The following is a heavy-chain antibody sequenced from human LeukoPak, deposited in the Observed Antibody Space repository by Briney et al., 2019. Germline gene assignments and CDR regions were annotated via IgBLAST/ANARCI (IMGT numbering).Heavy chain of an antibody. CDR1: GYTFTSYD. CDR2: MNPNSADT. V-gene: IGHV1-8*01. CDR3: AREIPNYDFWSGPFDY. Sequence: ASVKVSCKASGYTFTSYDINWVRQATGQGLEWMGWMNPNSADTGYAQKFQGRVTMTRNTSISTAYMELSSLRSEDTAVYYCAREIPNYDFWSGPFDYWGQGTLVTVSS. D-gene: IGHD3-3*01. J-gene: IGHJ4*02.